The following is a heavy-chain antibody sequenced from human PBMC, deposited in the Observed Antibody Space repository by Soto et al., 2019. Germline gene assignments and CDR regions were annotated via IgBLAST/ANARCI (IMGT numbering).Heavy chain of an antibody. Sequence: PSETLSLTCTVSGGSISSHYWSWIRQPPGKGLEWIGYIYYSGSTNYSPSLKSRVTISVDTSKNQFSLKLSSVTAADTAVYYGVKFEWELLGNWFDPWGQGTLVTVSS. CDR3: VKFEWELLGNWFDP. V-gene: IGHV4-59*11. CDR2: IYYSGST. J-gene: IGHJ5*02. D-gene: IGHD1-26*01. CDR1: GGSISSHY.